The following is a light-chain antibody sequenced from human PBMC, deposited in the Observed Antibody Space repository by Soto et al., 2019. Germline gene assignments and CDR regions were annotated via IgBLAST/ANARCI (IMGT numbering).Light chain of an antibody. Sequence: DIQMTQSPSSVPASVGDRVTITCRASQGIRNWLAWYQQTPGKAPELLIFAASSMQSGVPSGFSGRGSGTEFTLTIDSLQPEDFATYYCQQTDSFPLSFGGGTKVDIK. CDR2: AAS. CDR1: QGIRNW. CDR3: QQTDSFPLS. V-gene: IGKV1D-12*01. J-gene: IGKJ4*01.